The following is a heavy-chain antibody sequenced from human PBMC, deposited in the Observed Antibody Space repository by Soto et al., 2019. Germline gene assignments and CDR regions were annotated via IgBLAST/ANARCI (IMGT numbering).Heavy chain of an antibody. V-gene: IGHV3-33*01. CDR3: ARDWWEEPAGKETVSQCDY. Sequence: QVHLVESGGGVVQPGRSLTLSCTASGFAFSNYGIHWVRQAPGRGLEWVAVIWSDGTKKFYAGSVRGRFTISRDNSKNTIYLQMNRLRAEDTAVYYCARDWWEEPAGKETVSQCDYWGQGTLVTVSS. D-gene: IGHD6-13*01. J-gene: IGHJ4*02. CDR2: IWSDGTKK. CDR1: GFAFSNYG.